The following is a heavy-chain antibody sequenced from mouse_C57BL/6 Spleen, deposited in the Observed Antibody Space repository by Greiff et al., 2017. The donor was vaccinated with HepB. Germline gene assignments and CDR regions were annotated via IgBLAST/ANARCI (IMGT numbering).Heavy chain of an antibody. J-gene: IGHJ3*01. D-gene: IGHD1-1*01. CDR1: GYTFTDYN. CDR3: ARGRYGSSWFAY. CDR2: INPNNGGT. V-gene: IGHV1-18*01. Sequence: VQLQQSGPELVKPGASVKIPCKASGYTFTDYNMDWVKQSHGKSLEWIGDINPNNGGTIYNQKFKGKATLTVDKSSSTAYMELRSLTSEDTAVYYCARGRYGSSWFAYWGQGTLVTVSA.